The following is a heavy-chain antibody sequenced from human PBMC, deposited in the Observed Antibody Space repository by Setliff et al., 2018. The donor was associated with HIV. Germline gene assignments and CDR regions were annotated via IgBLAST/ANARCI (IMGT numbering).Heavy chain of an antibody. D-gene: IGHD6-6*01. Sequence: SETLSLTCTVSGDSITSGDYYWHWIRQHPEKALEWIGYIFHSGDTYYNPSLKSRISMSVDTSKNQFSLELTSLTAADTAVYYCATRPRIAARPFDYWGQGMLVTVSS. CDR3: ATRPRIAARPFDY. CDR2: IFHSGDT. V-gene: IGHV4-31*03. J-gene: IGHJ4*02. CDR1: GDSITSGDYY.